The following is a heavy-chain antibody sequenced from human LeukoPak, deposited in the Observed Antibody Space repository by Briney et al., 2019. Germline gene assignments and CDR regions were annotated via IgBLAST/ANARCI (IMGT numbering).Heavy chain of an antibody. CDR3: ATYYYGSGSYIDY. V-gene: IGHV1-8*01. D-gene: IGHD3-10*01. Sequence: ASVKVSCKASGYTFTSYDINWVRQATGQGLEWMGWMNPNSGNTGYAQKFQGRVTMTRNTSISTAYMGLSSLRSEDTAVYYCATYYYGSGSYIDYWGQGTLVTVSS. J-gene: IGHJ4*02. CDR1: GYTFTSYD. CDR2: MNPNSGNT.